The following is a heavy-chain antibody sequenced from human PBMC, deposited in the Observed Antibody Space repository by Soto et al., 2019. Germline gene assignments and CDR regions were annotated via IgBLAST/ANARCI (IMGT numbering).Heavy chain of an antibody. Sequence: QVQLVQSGAEVRKPGASVKVSCKTSGYTFSRSGISWVRQAPGQGLEWMGWISTYNGDANYAQKLQGRGTMTTDTSTSTAFRELGSLTSDDTAVYYCARSGSVPYYYYGLDGWGQGTTVTVSS. CDR3: ARSGSVPYYYYGLDG. CDR2: ISTYNGDA. D-gene: IGHD1-26*01. V-gene: IGHV1-18*01. J-gene: IGHJ6*02. CDR1: GYTFSRSG.